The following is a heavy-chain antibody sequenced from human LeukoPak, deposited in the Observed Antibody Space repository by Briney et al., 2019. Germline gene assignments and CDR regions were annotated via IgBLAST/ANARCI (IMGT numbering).Heavy chain of an antibody. CDR2: SNSDGSST. D-gene: IGHD2-2*01. J-gene: IGHJ3*02. V-gene: IGHV3-74*01. CDR3: ARGLCSITSCYAFDAFDI. CDR1: GFTFKTYW. Sequence: GGSLRLSCAASGFTFKTYWMHWVRQAPGKGLVWVSHSNSDGSSTSYADSVKGRFTISRDNSKNTLYLQMNSLRVGDTAVYYCARGLCSITSCYAFDAFDIWGQGTMVTVSS.